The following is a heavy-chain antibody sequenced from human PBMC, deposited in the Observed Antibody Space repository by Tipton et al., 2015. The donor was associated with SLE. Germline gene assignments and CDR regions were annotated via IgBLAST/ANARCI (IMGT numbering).Heavy chain of an antibody. Sequence: QVQLVQSGAEVKKPGASVRVSCKASGYAFITYGLTWVRQAPGEGLEWMGWISPYDGTTNYARKLRGRVTFTTDTSSSTAYVDLRSLRSDDAAVYYCARSLEFTGDFDYWGQGTLVTVSS. CDR3: ARSLEFTGDFDY. CDR1: GYAFITYG. V-gene: IGHV1-18*01. J-gene: IGHJ4*02. CDR2: ISPYDGTT. D-gene: IGHD1-1*01.